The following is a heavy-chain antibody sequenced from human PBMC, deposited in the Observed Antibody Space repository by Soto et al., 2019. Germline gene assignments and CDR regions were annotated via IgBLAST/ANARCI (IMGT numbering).Heavy chain of an antibody. CDR3: ARGLRYYYDSSGYYRFDY. CDR1: GYTFTSYD. D-gene: IGHD3-22*01. Sequence: QVQLVQSGAEVKKPGASVKVSCKASGYTFTSYDINWVRQATGQGLEWMGWMNPNSGNTGYAQKFQGRVTMTRNTSISTAYMELSSLRSEDTAVYYCARGLRYYYDSSGYYRFDYWGQGTLVTVSS. CDR2: MNPNSGNT. J-gene: IGHJ4*02. V-gene: IGHV1-8*01.